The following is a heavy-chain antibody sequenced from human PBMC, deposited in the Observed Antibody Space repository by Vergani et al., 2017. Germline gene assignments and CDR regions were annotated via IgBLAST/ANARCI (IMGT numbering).Heavy chain of an antibody. J-gene: IGHJ3*02. Sequence: QVQLQESGPGLVKPSETLSLTCTVSGGSISSYYWSWIRQPPGKGLEWIGYIYDSGSTNYNPSLKSRVTISVDTSKNQFSLKLSSVTAADTAVYYCARDAPPYYYDSSGYLDAFDIWGQGTMVTVSS. CDR3: ARDAPPYYYDSSGYLDAFDI. D-gene: IGHD3-22*01. CDR2: IYDSGST. CDR1: GGSISSYY. V-gene: IGHV4-59*01.